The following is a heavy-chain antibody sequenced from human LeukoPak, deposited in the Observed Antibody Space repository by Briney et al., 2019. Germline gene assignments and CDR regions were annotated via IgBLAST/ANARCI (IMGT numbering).Heavy chain of an antibody. CDR1: GGSISSYY. CDR2: IYYSGST. Sequence: SETLSLTCTVFGGSISSYYWSWIRQPPGKGLEWIGYIYYSGSTNYNPSLKSRVTISVDTSKNQFSLKLSSVTAADTAVYYCARVEMATITLSYWGQGTLVTVSS. D-gene: IGHD5-24*01. J-gene: IGHJ4*02. CDR3: ARVEMATITLSY. V-gene: IGHV4-59*01.